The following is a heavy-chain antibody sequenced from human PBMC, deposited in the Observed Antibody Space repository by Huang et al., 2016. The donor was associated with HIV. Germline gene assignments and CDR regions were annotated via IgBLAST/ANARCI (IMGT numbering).Heavy chain of an antibody. J-gene: IGHJ4*02. Sequence: EVQLVESGGGLVQPGRSLRLSCEASGFIFGDFDMNWVRQAPGKGLEWVSQISSSSSSKLFADSVKGRLTISRDNAKNSLYLQLNSLRVEDTAVYYCARESCSGGTCYLFDFWGQGVSVTVSS. CDR1: GFIFGDFD. CDR3: ARESCSGGTCYLFDF. CDR2: ISSSSSSK. V-gene: IGHV3-48*04. D-gene: IGHD2-15*01.